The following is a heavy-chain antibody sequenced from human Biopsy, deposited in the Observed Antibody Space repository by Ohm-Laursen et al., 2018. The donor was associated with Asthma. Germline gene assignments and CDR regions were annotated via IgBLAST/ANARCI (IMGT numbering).Heavy chain of an antibody. V-gene: IGHV3-30*18. CDR2: ISFDGSNK. D-gene: IGHD1-26*01. CDR3: AKEVFPGWELRRGPDS. CDR1: GFTFSNYG. J-gene: IGHJ4*02. Sequence: SLRLSCSASGFTFSNYGMHWVRQAPGKGLEWVAVISFDGSNKDFADSVKGQFTISRDNSKNTMYLEMNSLTPDDTAVYFCAKEVFPGWELRRGPDSWGQGTLVTVSS.